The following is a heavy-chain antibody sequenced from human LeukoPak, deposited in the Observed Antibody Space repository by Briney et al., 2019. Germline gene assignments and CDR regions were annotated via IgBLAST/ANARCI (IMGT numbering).Heavy chain of an antibody. V-gene: IGHV1-69*13. D-gene: IGHD6-13*01. CDR2: IIPIFGTA. Sequence: SVKVSCKASGGTFSSYAISWVRQAPGQGLEWMEGIIPIFGTANYAQKFQGRVTITADESTSTAYMELSSLRSEDTAVYYCAHGGYSSSFPFDYWGQGTLVTVSS. CDR1: GGTFSSYA. CDR3: AHGGYSSSFPFDY. J-gene: IGHJ4*02.